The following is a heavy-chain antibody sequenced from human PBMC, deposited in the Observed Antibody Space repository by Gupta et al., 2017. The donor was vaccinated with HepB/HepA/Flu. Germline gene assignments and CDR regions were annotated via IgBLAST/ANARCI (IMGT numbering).Heavy chain of an antibody. CDR1: GFTFDDYA. CDR2: ISWNSGSI. Sequence: EVQLVESGGGLVQPGRSLRLSCAASGFTFDDYAMHWVRQAPGKGLEWVSGISWNSGSIGYADSVKGRFTISRDNAKNSLYLQMNSLRAEDMALYYCAKDPLLRYFDWSIPYFDLWGRGTLVTVSS. CDR3: AKDPLLRYFDWSIPYFDL. V-gene: IGHV3-9*03. D-gene: IGHD3-9*01. J-gene: IGHJ2*01.